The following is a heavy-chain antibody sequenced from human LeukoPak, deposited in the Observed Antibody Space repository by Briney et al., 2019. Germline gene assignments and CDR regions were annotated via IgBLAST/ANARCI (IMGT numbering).Heavy chain of an antibody. CDR3: AREGTWSGYFDY. V-gene: IGHV4-59*01. CDR2: IYDSGST. Sequence: PSETLSLTCTVSGGSISRYYWSWIRQPPGKGLEWIGYIYDSGSTNYNPSLKSRVTISVDTSKNQLSLRLSSVTAADTAVYYCAREGTWSGYFDYWGQGTLVTVSS. J-gene: IGHJ4*02. D-gene: IGHD3-3*01. CDR1: GGSISRYY.